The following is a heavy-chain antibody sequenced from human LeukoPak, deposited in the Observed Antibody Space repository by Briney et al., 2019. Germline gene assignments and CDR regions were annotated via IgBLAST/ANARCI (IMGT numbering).Heavy chain of an antibody. V-gene: IGHV3-7*01. CDR1: GFTFSDYW. Sequence: GGSLRLSCAASGFTFSDYWMTWFRQAPGKGPERVASIEQDGSDIQYVDFVKCRFTISRDNGRNSVYLQMNSLRVEDTAVYYCARVTAWGYFDYWGQGTLVSVSS. CDR3: ARVTAWGYFDY. J-gene: IGHJ4*02. D-gene: IGHD1-26*01. CDR2: IEQDGSDI.